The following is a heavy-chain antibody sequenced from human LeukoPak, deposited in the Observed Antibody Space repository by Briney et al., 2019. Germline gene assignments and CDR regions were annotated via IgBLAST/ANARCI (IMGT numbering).Heavy chain of an antibody. J-gene: IGHJ3*02. Sequence: GESLKISCKGSGYSFTSYWIGWVRQMPGKGLEWMGIIYPGDSDTRYSPSFQGQVTISADKSISTAYLQWSSLKASDTAVYYCARADSGSYGMADAFDIWGQGTMVTVSS. V-gene: IGHV5-51*01. CDR3: ARADSGSYGMADAFDI. CDR2: IYPGDSDT. D-gene: IGHD1-26*01. CDR1: GYSFTSYW.